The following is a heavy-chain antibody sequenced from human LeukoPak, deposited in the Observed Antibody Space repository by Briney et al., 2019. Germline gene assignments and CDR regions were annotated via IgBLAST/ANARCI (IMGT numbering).Heavy chain of an antibody. V-gene: IGHV4-30-4*01. Sequence: SETLSLTCTVSGGSISSGDYYRSWIRQPPGKGLEWIGYIYYSGSTYYNPSLKSRVTISVDTSKNQFSLKLSSVTAADTAVYYCARDYALYYGMDVWGQGTTVTVSS. CDR1: GGSISSGDYY. CDR3: ARDYALYYGMDV. J-gene: IGHJ6*02. CDR2: IYYSGST. D-gene: IGHD3-16*01.